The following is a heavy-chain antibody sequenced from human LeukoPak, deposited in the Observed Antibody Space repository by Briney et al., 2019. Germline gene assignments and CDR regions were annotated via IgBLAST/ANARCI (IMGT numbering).Heavy chain of an antibody. CDR3: ARGVYYDYVWGSYRYYFDY. CDR2: ISPYNGNT. V-gene: IGHV1-18*01. D-gene: IGHD3-16*02. J-gene: IGHJ4*02. Sequence: ASVKLSCTASAYTFTSYGISWMREAPGQGLELMGWISPYNGNTNYAQKLKGRVTMTTDTSTCTAYMELRSLRSDDTAVYYCARGVYYDYVWGSYRYYFDYWGQGTLVTVSS. CDR1: AYTFTSYG.